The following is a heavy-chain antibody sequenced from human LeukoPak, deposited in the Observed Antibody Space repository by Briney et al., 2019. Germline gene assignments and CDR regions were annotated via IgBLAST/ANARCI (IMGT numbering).Heavy chain of an antibody. D-gene: IGHD6-19*01. V-gene: IGHV4-4*02. J-gene: IGHJ5*01. Sequence: PSETLSLTCAVSGGSISSTNWWSWVRQPPGKGLEWIGEISHSGITNYNPSLKSRVTISADKSKNQFSLEVASVTAADTAMYFCARSYGLGSGWFHFWGQGTLVAVSS. CDR2: ISHSGIT. CDR3: ARSYGLGSGWFHF. CDR1: GGSISSTNW.